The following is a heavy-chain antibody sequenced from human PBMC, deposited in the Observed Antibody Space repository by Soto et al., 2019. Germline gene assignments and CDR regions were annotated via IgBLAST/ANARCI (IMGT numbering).Heavy chain of an antibody. D-gene: IGHD1-20*01. CDR3: ARESWYSWNS. CDR1: GFTFSVYW. V-gene: IGHV3-7*01. Sequence: EVQLVESGGGLVQPGGSLRLSCAASGFTFSVYWMSWVRQAPGKGLEWVATISGDGGDKDYVDSVKGRITISRDNARNSLFLQMNSLKAEDTAVYYCARESWYSWNSWGQGTLVTVSS. J-gene: IGHJ1*01. CDR2: ISGDGGDK.